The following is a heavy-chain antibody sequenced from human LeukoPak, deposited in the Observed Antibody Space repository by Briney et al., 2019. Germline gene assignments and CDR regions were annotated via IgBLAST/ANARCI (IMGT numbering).Heavy chain of an antibody. D-gene: IGHD6-19*01. Sequence: GGSLRLSCAASGFTFSSYGMHWVRQAPGKGLEWVAVISYDGSNKYYADSVKGRFTISRDNAKNSLYLQMNSLRAEDTAVYYCARRDAVAGNAFDYWGQGTLVTVSS. V-gene: IGHV3-30*03. CDR1: GFTFSSYG. J-gene: IGHJ4*02. CDR3: ARRDAVAGNAFDY. CDR2: ISYDGSNK.